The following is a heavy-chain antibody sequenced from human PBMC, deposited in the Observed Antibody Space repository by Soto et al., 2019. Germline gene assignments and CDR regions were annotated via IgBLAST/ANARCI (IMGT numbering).Heavy chain of an antibody. CDR3: AKDGGHGAQMHICGMDV. Sequence: QGQLVQSGVEVKKPGASVRVSCKASGYPFTNYGINWVRLAPGQGLEWMGRISGRSGGTNYGPKFRDRITMATDTSSKTAYMELRRLRFDDTAVYYCAKDGGHGAQMHICGMDVWGQGTTVTVSS. V-gene: IGHV1-18*01. J-gene: IGHJ6*02. CDR1: GYPFTNYG. CDR2: ISGRSGGT. D-gene: IGHD2-21*01.